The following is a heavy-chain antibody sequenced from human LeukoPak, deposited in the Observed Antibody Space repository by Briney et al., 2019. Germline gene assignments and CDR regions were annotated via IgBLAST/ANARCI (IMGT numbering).Heavy chain of an antibody. CDR2: ISPTGSTT. V-gene: IGHV3-74*01. CDR3: ARGPNSNRSGLDF. D-gene: IGHD1-14*01. J-gene: IGHJ4*02. Sequence: PGGSPRLSCTASGFSFSGHWMHWARQLPGKGLVWVSRISPTGSTTSYADSVKGRFTVSRDNAKNTLYLQVNNLRAEDTAVYYCARGPNSNRSGLDFWGQGTLLTVSS. CDR1: GFSFSGHW.